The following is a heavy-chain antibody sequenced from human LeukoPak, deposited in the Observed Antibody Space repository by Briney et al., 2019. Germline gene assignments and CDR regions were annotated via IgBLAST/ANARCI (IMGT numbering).Heavy chain of an antibody. CDR3: ARETGDDAFDI. J-gene: IGHJ3*02. CDR1: GGTFSSYV. Sequence: SVKVSCKASGGTFSSYVISWVRQAPGQGLEWMGRIIPIPGITNYAQKFQGRVTITADNSTSTAYMELSSLRSEDTAVYYCARETGDDAFDIWGQGTMVTVSS. D-gene: IGHD2-8*02. V-gene: IGHV1-69*04. CDR2: IIPIPGIT.